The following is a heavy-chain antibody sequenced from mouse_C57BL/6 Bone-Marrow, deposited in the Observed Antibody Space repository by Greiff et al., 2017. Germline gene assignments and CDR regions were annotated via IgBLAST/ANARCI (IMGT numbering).Heavy chain of an antibody. CDR2: ISYDGSN. V-gene: IGHV3-6*01. CDR1: GYSITSGYY. J-gene: IGHJ3*01. Sequence: ESGPGLVKPSESLSLTCSVTGYSITSGYYWHWSRQFPGNKLEWMGNISYDGSNNYNPSLKNRISITRDTSKNQFFLKLNSVTTEDTATYYCAREWLAWVAYWGQGTLVTVSA. CDR3: AREWLAWVAY. D-gene: IGHD3-3*01.